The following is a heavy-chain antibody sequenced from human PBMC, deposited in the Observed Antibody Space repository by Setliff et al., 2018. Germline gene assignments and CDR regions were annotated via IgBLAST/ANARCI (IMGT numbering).Heavy chain of an antibody. Sequence: ASVKVSCKAFGYTFSDYGISWVRQAPGQGLEWMGWISPHTGNTFYAPQFQGRVIMTTDTSTNTAYMDLRSLRSDDTAVYYCERLVRYCTTTTCQRTSGDDFWGQGTLVTVSS. D-gene: IGHD2-2*01. CDR2: ISPHTGNT. V-gene: IGHV1-18*01. CDR1: GYTFSDYG. CDR3: ERLVRYCTTTTCQRTSGDDF. J-gene: IGHJ4*02.